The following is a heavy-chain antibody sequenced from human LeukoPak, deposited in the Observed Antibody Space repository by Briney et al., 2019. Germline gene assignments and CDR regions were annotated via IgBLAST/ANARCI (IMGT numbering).Heavy chain of an antibody. D-gene: IGHD3-9*01. CDR2: INPNSGGT. J-gene: IGHJ4*02. V-gene: IGHV1-2*02. Sequence: RASVKVSCEASGYTFTGYYMHWVRQAPGQGLEWMGWINPNSGGTNYAQKFQGRVTMTRDTSTSTVYMELSRLRSDDTAVYYCASLVETHRLFDYWGQGTLVTVSS. CDR1: GYTFTGYY. CDR3: ASLVETHRLFDY.